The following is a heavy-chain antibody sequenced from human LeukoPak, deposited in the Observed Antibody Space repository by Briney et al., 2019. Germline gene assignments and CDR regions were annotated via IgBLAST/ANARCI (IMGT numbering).Heavy chain of an antibody. CDR2: INPNSGGT. Sequence: ASVKVSCKASGYTFTGYYMHWVRQAPGQGLEWMGWINPNSGGTNYAQKFQGRVTMTRDTSISTAYMELGRLRSDDTAVYYCARDYDFWSGYLISPWGQGTLVTVSS. CDR3: ARDYDFWSGYLISP. CDR1: GYTFTGYY. V-gene: IGHV1-2*02. D-gene: IGHD3-3*01. J-gene: IGHJ4*02.